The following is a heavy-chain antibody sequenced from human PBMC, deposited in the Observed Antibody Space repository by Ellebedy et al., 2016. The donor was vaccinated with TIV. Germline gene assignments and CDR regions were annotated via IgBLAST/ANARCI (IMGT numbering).Heavy chain of an antibody. J-gene: IGHJ6*02. Sequence: AASVKVSCKASGYTFTSNYIHWVRQAPGQGLEWVGIINPSSGTTTCAQKFQDRVTLTRDTSTSTVYMELNNLRSGDTAKFYCARDLTYFGSGSYSYYYYYGLDVWGQGTTVIVSS. CDR3: ARDLTYFGSGSYSYYYYYGLDV. CDR2: INPSSGTT. CDR1: GYTFTSNY. V-gene: IGHV1-46*01. D-gene: IGHD3-10*01.